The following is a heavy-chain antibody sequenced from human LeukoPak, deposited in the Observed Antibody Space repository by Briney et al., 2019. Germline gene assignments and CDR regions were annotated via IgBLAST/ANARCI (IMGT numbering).Heavy chain of an antibody. Sequence: PGGSLRLSCAASGFTFSSYAMSWVRQAPGKGLEWVSAISGSGGSTYYADSVKGRFTISRDSSKNTLYLQMNSLRAEDTAVYYCAKARRDYYYYYMDVWGKGTTVTVSS. CDR2: ISGSGGST. V-gene: IGHV3-23*01. J-gene: IGHJ6*03. CDR3: AKARRDYYYYYMDV. CDR1: GFTFSSYA. D-gene: IGHD3-10*01.